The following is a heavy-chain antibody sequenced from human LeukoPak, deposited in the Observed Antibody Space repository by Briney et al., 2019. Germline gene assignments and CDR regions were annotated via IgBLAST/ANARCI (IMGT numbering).Heavy chain of an antibody. CDR2: ISGSGGST. D-gene: IGHD3-22*01. Sequence: GGSLRLSCAASGFTFSSYAMSWVRQAPGKGLEWVSAISGSGGSTYYADSVKGRFTISRDNSKNTLYLQMNSLRAKDTAVYYCAKDIKIRYYYDSSGYPDAFDIWGQGTMVTVSS. CDR1: GFTFSSYA. J-gene: IGHJ3*02. V-gene: IGHV3-23*01. CDR3: AKDIKIRYYYDSSGYPDAFDI.